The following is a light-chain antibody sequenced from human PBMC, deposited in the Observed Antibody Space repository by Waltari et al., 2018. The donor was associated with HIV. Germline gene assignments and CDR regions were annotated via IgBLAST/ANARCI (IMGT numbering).Light chain of an antibody. CDR3: CSYAHNDPWV. V-gene: IGLV2-23*02. CDR2: EVS. J-gene: IGLJ3*02. CDR1: RSDVGSYNL. Sequence: SALTQPASVSGSPGQSITLSCPGTRSDVGSYNLVSWYQPHPGKAPKLIISEVSKRPSGVSNRFSGSKSGTTASLTISGLQAEDEADYHCCSYAHNDPWVFGGGTRLTVL.